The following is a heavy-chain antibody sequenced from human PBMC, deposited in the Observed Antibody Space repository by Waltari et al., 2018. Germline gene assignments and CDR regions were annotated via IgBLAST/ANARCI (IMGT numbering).Heavy chain of an antibody. V-gene: IGHV4-30-4*08. J-gene: IGHJ6*03. CDR2: IYYSGST. CDR1: GCSISRGDYY. Sequence: QVQLQESGPGLVKPSQTLSLTCTVSGCSISRGDYYWTWIRQPPGKGLEWIGYIYYSGSTYYNPSLKSRVTISVDTSKNQFSLKLSSVTAADTAVYYCAREMRDYSNYWAYYMDVWGKGTTVTVSS. D-gene: IGHD4-4*01. CDR3: AREMRDYSNYWAYYMDV.